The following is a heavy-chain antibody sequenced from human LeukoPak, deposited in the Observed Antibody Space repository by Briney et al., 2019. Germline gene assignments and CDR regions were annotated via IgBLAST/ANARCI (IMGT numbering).Heavy chain of an antibody. Sequence: ASVKVSCKASGYTFTDYYIHWVRQAPGQGLEWMGLINPGGGGTKYTQKFQGRVTMTRDTSTSTFYMEVSSLRSEDTAVYYCAREDQSNTRSYFDYWGQGTLVTVSS. CDR2: INPGGGGT. V-gene: IGHV1-46*01. J-gene: IGHJ4*02. D-gene: IGHD1/OR15-1a*01. CDR1: GYTFTDYY. CDR3: AREDQSNTRSYFDY.